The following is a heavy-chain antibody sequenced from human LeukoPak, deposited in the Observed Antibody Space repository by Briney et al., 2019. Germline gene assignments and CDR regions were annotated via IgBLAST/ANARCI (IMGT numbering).Heavy chain of an antibody. CDR2: IYYSGST. CDR3: AGEVEYSSSSGAFDI. Sequence: TSETLSLTCTVSGGSISSYYWSWIRQPPGKGLEWIGYIYYSGSTNYNPSLKSRVTISVDTSKNQFSLKLSSVTAADTAVYYCAGEVEYSSSSGAFDIWGQGTMVTVSS. J-gene: IGHJ3*02. V-gene: IGHV4-59*01. D-gene: IGHD6-6*01. CDR1: GGSISSYY.